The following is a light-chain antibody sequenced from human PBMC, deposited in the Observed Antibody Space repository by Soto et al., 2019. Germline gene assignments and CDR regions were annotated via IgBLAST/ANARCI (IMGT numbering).Light chain of an antibody. CDR1: QSVRTN. CDR3: QQYHNLWT. J-gene: IGKJ1*01. CDR2: GAS. Sequence: EIVMTQSPATLSVSPGERAILSCRASQSVRTNLAWYQQKPGQAPRLFLYGASTRATGVPARFSGSGSGTEFTLAISSLQSEDFASYFCQQYHNLWTFGQGTKVE. V-gene: IGKV3-15*01.